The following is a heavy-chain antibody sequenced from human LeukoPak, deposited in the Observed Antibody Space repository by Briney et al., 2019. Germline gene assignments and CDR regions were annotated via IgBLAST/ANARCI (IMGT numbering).Heavy chain of an antibody. J-gene: IGHJ5*02. CDR3: ARCPITFGGVIVIPSWFDP. CDR1: GFTFSSYS. CDR2: ISKSRSYI. D-gene: IGHD3-16*02. V-gene: IGHV3-21*01. Sequence: GGSLRLSCAVCGFTFSSYSMNWLREARGKGLEWVSYISKSRSYIYYADSVKGRFTISRDNAKNSLYLQMNSLRAEDTAVYYWARCPITFGGVIVIPSWFDPWGQGTLVTVSS.